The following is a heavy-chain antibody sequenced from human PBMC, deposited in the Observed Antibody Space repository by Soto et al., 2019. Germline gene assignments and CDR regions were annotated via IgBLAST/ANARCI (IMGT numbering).Heavy chain of an antibody. J-gene: IGHJ4*02. Sequence: EVQLVESGGGLVQPGGSLRLSCAVSRLTFSNYWMNWVRQAPGKGLVWVSRINSDGSSTDYADSVKGRFTISRDNARNTLYLEMHSLRAEDTALYYCGRGGRIVAAASVDWGQGTLVTVSS. CDR1: RLTFSNYW. CDR2: INSDGSST. V-gene: IGHV3-74*01. CDR3: GRGGRIVAAASVD. D-gene: IGHD6-25*01.